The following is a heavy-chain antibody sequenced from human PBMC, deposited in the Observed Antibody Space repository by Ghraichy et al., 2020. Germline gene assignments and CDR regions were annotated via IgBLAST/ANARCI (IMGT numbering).Heavy chain of an antibody. CDR2: IKNKADGGTT. CDR3: ATEGPYYYESSGYYYAS. D-gene: IGHD3-22*01. CDR1: GLTFTNAW. J-gene: IGHJ5*02. Sequence: GGSLRLSCAASGLTFTNAWLSWVRQAPGQGLEWVGRIKNKADGGTTDYAAPVKGRFIISRDDSKTTVHLQMNSLTPEDTAVYYCATEGPYYYESSGYYYASWGQGVLVTVSS. V-gene: IGHV3-15*01.